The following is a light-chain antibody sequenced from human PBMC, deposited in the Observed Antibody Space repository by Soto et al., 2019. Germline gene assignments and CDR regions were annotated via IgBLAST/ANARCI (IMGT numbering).Light chain of an antibody. J-gene: IGKJ4*01. CDR2: DAS. CDR1: QSVSSS. V-gene: IGKV3-11*01. CDR3: QQRSNWPLT. Sequence: EIVMTQPPATLSLTPGERATLSCRASQSVSSSLGWYQQKPGQAPRLLIYDASNRATGIPARFSGSGSGTDFTLTISSLEPEDFAVFYCQQRSNWPLTFGGGTKVDIK.